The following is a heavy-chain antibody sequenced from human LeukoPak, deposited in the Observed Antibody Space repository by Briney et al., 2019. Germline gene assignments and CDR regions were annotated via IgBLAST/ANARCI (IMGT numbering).Heavy chain of an antibody. CDR2: IYPVDSDT. V-gene: IGHV5-51*01. Sequence: GESLKISCKASGYSFTFTKNWIGWVRQVPGKGLEWMGIIYPVDSDTRYNPSLQGQVTISVDKSISTSYLQWSSLKASDTAIYYCARHLATVTASRQYSYYGMDVWGQGTTVTVSS. CDR3: ARHLATVTASRQYSYYGMDV. J-gene: IGHJ6*02. CDR1: GYSFTFTKNW. D-gene: IGHD4-17*01.